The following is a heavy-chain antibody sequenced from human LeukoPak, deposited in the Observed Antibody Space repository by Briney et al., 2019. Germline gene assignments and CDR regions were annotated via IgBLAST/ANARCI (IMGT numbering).Heavy chain of an antibody. CDR1: GYRFTSYW. J-gene: IGHJ4*02. CDR2: IYPGDSDT. V-gene: IGHV5-51*01. Sequence: GESLKISFKGPGYRFTSYWIGWVRPMPGKGLEWMGIIYPGDSDTRYSPSFQGQVTISADKSISTAYLQWSSLKASDTAMYYCARLTTVVTPVDYWGQGTLVTVSS. D-gene: IGHD4-23*01. CDR3: ARLTTVVTPVDY.